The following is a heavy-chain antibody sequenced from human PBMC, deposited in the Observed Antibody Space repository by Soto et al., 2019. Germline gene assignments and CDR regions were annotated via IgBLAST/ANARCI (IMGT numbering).Heavy chain of an antibody. CDR2: IGSHGVGT. CDR1: GLTLRGIA. V-gene: IGHV3-64*01. Sequence: EVQLAESGGGLAQPGGSLGRSCAASGLTLRGIALDWVRQVPGKGLEYFSGIGSHGVGTYYSNSVQGRFTISRDNSKNTVYLQMGSLRPEDMAVYYCARRARPDFYYMDVWGKGTTVTVSS. CDR3: ARRARPDFYYMDV. J-gene: IGHJ6*03. D-gene: IGHD6-6*01.